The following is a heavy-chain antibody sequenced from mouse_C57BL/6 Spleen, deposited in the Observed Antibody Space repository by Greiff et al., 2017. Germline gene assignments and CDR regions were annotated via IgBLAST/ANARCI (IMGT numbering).Heavy chain of an antibody. V-gene: IGHV1-81*01. CDR2: IYPRSGNT. J-gene: IGHJ2*01. D-gene: IGHD1-1*02. Sequence: QVQLQQSGAELARPGASVKLSCKASGYTFTSYGISWVKQRTGQGLEWIGEIYPRSGNTYYNEKFKGKATLTADKSSSTAYMELRSLTSEDSAVXFCAREDGAQGYFDYWGQGTTLTVSS. CDR1: GYTFTSYG. CDR3: AREDGAQGYFDY.